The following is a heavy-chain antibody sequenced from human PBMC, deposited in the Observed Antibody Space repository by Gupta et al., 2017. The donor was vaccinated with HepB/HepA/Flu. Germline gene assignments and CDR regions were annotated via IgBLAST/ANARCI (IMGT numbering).Heavy chain of an antibody. Sequence: QVQLVQSGAEVKKPGASVKVSCKASGYTFTSYGISWVRQAPGQGLEWMGWISAYNGNTNYAQKLQGRVTMTTDTSTSTAYMELRSLRSDDTAVYYCARDDSGDYVWGSYRYYFDYWGQGTLVTVSS. CDR2: ISAYNGNT. CDR3: ARDDSGDYVWGSYRYYFDY. V-gene: IGHV1-18*01. D-gene: IGHD3-16*02. J-gene: IGHJ4*02. CDR1: GYTFTSYG.